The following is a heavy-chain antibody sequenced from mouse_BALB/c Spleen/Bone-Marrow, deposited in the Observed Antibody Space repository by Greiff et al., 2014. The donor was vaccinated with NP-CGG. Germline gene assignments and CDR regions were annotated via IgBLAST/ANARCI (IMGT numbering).Heavy chain of an antibody. CDR2: INPYNDGT. Sequence: VQLQQSGPELVKPGASVKMSCKASGYTFTSYVMHWVKQKPGQGLEWIGNINPYNDGTKYNEKFKGKAKLTSDKSSSTAFMELSSLTSEDSAVYYCARSLYGYDWYFDVWGAGTTVTVSS. D-gene: IGHD2-2*01. CDR3: ARSLYGYDWYFDV. J-gene: IGHJ1*01. V-gene: IGHV1-14*01. CDR1: GYTFTSYV.